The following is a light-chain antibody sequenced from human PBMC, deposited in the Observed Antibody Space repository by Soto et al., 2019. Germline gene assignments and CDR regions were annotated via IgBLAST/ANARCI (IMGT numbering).Light chain of an antibody. J-gene: IGKJ4*01. CDR2: GAS. CDR3: QQYGSSPQLT. CDR1: QSVSSSY. Sequence: EIVLTQSPGTLSLSPGERATLSCRASQSVSSSYLAWYQQKPGQAPRLLIYGASSKATGIPDGFRGSGSGTDFTLTFSRLEPEDFAVFYCQQYGSSPQLTLGGGTKVDIK. V-gene: IGKV3-20*01.